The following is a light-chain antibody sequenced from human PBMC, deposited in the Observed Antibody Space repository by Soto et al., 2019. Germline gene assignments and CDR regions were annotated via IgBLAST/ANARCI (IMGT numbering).Light chain of an antibody. CDR2: DAS. CDR3: QRYNNWPWT. J-gene: IGKJ1*01. Sequence: EIVLSQSPGTLSLSPGERATLSCRASQTVRNNYLAWYQQKPGQAPRLLIYDASSRATGIPDRFSGSGSGTDFTLTISSLQSEDFAVYYCQRYNNWPWTFGQGTKVDI. CDR1: QTVRNNY. V-gene: IGKV3D-20*02.